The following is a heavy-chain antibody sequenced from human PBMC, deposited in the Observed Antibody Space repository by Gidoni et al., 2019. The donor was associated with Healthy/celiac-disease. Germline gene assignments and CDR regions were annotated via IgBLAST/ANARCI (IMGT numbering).Heavy chain of an antibody. CDR3: ARESPSGSYLDY. CDR2: INPSGGST. D-gene: IGHD1-26*01. Sequence: QVQLGQSGAEVKKPGAAGKVSCKASGYTFTSYYMHWVRQAPGQGLEWMGIINPSGGSTSYAQKFQGRVTMTRDTSTSTVYMELSSLRSEDPAVYYCARESPSGSYLDYWGQGTLVTVSS. CDR1: GYTFTSYY. J-gene: IGHJ4*02. V-gene: IGHV1-46*01.